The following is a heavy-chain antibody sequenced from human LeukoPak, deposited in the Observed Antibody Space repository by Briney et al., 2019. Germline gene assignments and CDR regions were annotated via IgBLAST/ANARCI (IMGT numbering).Heavy chain of an antibody. V-gene: IGHV4-4*07. Sequence: SETLSLTCTVSGGSISNYYWNWIRQPAGKGLEWIGRIYASGTINYNPSLKSRVTMSLGTSKSQFSLILSSVTAADTAVYYCARDNRYCSGGTCYSGQDYWGQGTLVTVSS. CDR2: IYASGTI. CDR1: GGSISNYY. CDR3: ARDNRYCSGGTCYSGQDY. J-gene: IGHJ4*02. D-gene: IGHD2-15*01.